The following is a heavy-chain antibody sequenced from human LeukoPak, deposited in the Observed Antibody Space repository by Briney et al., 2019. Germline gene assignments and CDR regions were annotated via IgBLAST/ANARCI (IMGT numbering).Heavy chain of an antibody. Sequence: GASVTVSCKASGYTFTSYDINWVRQATGQGLEWMGWMNPNSGNTGYAQKFQGRVTMTRNTSISTAYMELSCLRSEDTAVYYCARGRRYYYDSSGYNFQHWGQGTLGTVSS. CDR3: ARGRRYYYDSSGYNFQH. V-gene: IGHV1-8*01. D-gene: IGHD3-22*01. J-gene: IGHJ1*01. CDR1: GYTFTSYD. CDR2: MNPNSGNT.